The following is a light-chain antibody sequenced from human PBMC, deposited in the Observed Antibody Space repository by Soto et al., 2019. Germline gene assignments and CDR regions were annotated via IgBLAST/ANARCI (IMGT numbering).Light chain of an antibody. CDR2: EDN. V-gene: IGLV6-57*01. Sequence: NFMLTQPHSVSESPGKTVIISCTRSSGSIASNYVQWYQQRPGSSPPTVIYEDNQRPSGVPDRFSGSIDSSSNSASLTIAGLETEDEADYYCQYYDATNQVFGGGTKVTVL. CDR1: SGSIASNY. J-gene: IGLJ3*02. CDR3: QYYDATNQV.